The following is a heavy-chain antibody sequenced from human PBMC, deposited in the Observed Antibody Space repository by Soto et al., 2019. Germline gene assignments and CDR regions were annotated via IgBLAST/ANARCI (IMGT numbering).Heavy chain of an antibody. CDR2: IYSGGST. Sequence: GGSLRLSCAASGFTVSSNYMSWVRQAPGKGLEWVSVIYSGGSTYYADSVKGRFTISRDNSKNKLYLQMNSLRAEDTAVYYCARVTYLTYSSSWYEFGSLGYWGQGTLVTVSS. CDR1: GFTVSSNY. J-gene: IGHJ4*02. CDR3: ARVTYLTYSSSWYEFGSLGY. D-gene: IGHD6-13*01. V-gene: IGHV3-66*01.